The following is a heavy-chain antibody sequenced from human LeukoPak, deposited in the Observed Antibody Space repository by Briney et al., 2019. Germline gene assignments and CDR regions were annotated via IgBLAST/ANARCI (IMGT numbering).Heavy chain of an antibody. J-gene: IGHJ4*02. D-gene: IGHD5-12*01. CDR2: INPSDSDT. CDR1: GSFFTSYW. V-gene: IGHV5-51*01. CDR3: AKGYSRVDY. Sequence: GESLQISSQASGSFFTSYWIGWVRPMPGKGLEWMGIINPSDSDTRYSPSFQGQVTISADKSISTVYLQWSSLKASDAAKYYCAKGYSRVDYWGQGTLVTVSP.